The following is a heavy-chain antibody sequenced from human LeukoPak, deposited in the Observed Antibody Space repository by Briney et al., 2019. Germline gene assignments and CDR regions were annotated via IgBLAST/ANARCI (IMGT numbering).Heavy chain of an antibody. J-gene: IGHJ4*02. CDR1: GGSISSYY. CDR2: IYYSGST. Sequence: SETLSLTCTVSGGSISSYYWSWIRQPPGKGLEWIGYIYYSGSTNYNPSLKSRVTISVDTSKNQFSLQLNSVTPEDTAVYYCARDTYYYGSGSYHFDYWGQGTLVTVSS. D-gene: IGHD3-10*01. V-gene: IGHV4-59*12. CDR3: ARDTYYYGSGSYHFDY.